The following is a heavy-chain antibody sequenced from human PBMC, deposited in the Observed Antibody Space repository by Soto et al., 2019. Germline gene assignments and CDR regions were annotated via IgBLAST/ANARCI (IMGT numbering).Heavy chain of an antibody. D-gene: IGHD7-27*01. CDR2: ISYDGSNK. CDR1: GFTFSSYG. Sequence: GGSLRLSCAASGFTFSSYGMHWVRQAPGKGLEWVAVISYDGSNKYYADSVKGRFTISRDNSKNTLYLQMNSLRAEDTAVYYCAKDFEAGDVSVDYWGQGTLVTVSS. CDR3: AKDFEAGDVSVDY. V-gene: IGHV3-30*18. J-gene: IGHJ4*02.